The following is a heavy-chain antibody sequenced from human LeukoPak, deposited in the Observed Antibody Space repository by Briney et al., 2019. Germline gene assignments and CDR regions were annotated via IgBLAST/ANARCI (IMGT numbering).Heavy chain of an antibody. J-gene: IGHJ4*02. V-gene: IGHV3-23*01. D-gene: IGHD6-19*01. CDR1: GFTFSSYA. CDR2: ISGSGGST. CDR3: ARSSSGWYQFDY. Sequence: PGGSLRLSCAASGFTFSSYAMSWVRQAPGKGLEWVSTISGSGGSTYYADSVKGRFTVSRDNSKNTLCLQMISLIAEDTAVYYCARSSSGWYQFDYWGQGTLVTVSS.